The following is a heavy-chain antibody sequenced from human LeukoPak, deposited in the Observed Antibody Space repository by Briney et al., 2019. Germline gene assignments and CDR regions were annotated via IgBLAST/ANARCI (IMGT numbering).Heavy chain of an antibody. J-gene: IGHJ3*01. CDR3: AKSTYYYDTFVNAFDL. V-gene: IGHV4-4*07. D-gene: IGHD3-22*01. CDR1: GGSISSYY. Sequence: SETLSLTCTVSGGSISSYYWSWIRQPAGKGLEWIGRIYTSGSTNYNPSLKSRVTMSVDTSKNQFSLKLSSVTAADTAVYYCAKSTYYYDTFVNAFDLWGQGTVVTVSS. CDR2: IYTSGST.